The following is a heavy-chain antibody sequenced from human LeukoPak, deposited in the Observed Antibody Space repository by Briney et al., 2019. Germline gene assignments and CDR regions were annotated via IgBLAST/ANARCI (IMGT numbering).Heavy chain of an antibody. CDR2: IGISSGNT. CDR3: ARDTKYAFDN. V-gene: IGHV3-48*01. Sequence: GGSLRLSCAASGFTFSSYAMSWVRQAPGKGLEWISYIGISSGNTKYADSVKGRFTISGDKAKNSVYLQMNSLRVEDTAVYYCARDTKYAFDNWGQGTLVTVSS. D-gene: IGHD2-2*01. CDR1: GFTFSSYA. J-gene: IGHJ4*02.